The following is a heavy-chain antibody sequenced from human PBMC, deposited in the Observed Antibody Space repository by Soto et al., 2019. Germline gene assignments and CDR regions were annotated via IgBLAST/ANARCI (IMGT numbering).Heavy chain of an antibody. CDR3: TTSISGWPFDY. Sequence: EVQLVESGGGLVKPGGSLRLSCAASGFALSNAWMSWVRQAPGKGLEWVGRIKSKTDGGTTDYAAPVKGRFTISRDDSKNTLYLHMNSLKTEYTAVYYCTTSISGWPFDYWGQGTLVTVSS. V-gene: IGHV3-15*01. CDR2: IKSKTDGGTT. J-gene: IGHJ4*02. D-gene: IGHD6-19*01. CDR1: GFALSNAW.